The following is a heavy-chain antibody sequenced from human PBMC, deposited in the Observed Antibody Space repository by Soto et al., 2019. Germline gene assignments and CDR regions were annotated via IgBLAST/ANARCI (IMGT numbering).Heavy chain of an antibody. CDR3: VRAMVVXQNWFDP. D-gene: IGHD2-21*01. CDR1: GGSISSGDYY. V-gene: IGHV4-30-4*01. J-gene: IGHJ5*02. Sequence: SETLSLTCTVSGGSISSGDYYWSWIRQPPGKGLEWIGYIYYSGSTYYNPSLKSRVTISVDTSKNQFSLKLSSVTAADTAVYYCVRAMVVXQNWFDPWGQGTLVTVSS. CDR2: IYYSGST.